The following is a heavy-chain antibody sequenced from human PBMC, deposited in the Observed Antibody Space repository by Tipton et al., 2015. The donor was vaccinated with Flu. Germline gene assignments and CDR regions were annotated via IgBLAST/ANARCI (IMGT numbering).Heavy chain of an antibody. CDR1: GGTFSSYA. D-gene: IGHD5-12*01. CDR3: ARGAYSGYPGEGWFDP. Sequence: QSGPEVKKPGSSVKVSCKASGGTFSSYAISWVRQAPGQGLEWMGGIIPIFGTANYAQKFQGRVTITADKSTSTAYMELSSLRSEDTAVYYCARGAYSGYPGEGWFDPWGQGTLVTVSS. V-gene: IGHV1-69*06. J-gene: IGHJ5*02. CDR2: IIPIFGTA.